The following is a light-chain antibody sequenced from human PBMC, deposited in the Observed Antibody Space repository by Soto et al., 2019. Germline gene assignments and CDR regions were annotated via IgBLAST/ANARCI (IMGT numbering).Light chain of an antibody. CDR2: AAS. CDR1: QVITND. CDR3: LQLNTYPWT. V-gene: IGKV1-17*01. Sequence: DIQMTQSPSSLSASVGDRLTITCRASQVITNDLGWYQQKPGKAPKRLIYAASTLQSGVPSRFSGSGSGTEFTLTISSLQPEDVGTYYCLQLNTYPWTFGQGTKVDIK. J-gene: IGKJ1*01.